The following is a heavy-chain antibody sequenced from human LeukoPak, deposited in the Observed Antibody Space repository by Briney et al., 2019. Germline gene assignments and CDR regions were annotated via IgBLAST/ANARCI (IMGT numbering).Heavy chain of an antibody. CDR3: ARARNYYDSSGFYYEGDAFDI. J-gene: IGHJ3*02. CDR2: IYTSGST. CDR1: GVSISSDSYY. Sequence: SETLSLTCTVSGVSISSDSYYWSWIRQPAGKGLEWIGRIYTSGSTNYNPSLKSRVTISVDTSKNQFSLKLSSVTAADTAVYYCARARNYYDSSGFYYEGDAFDIWGQGTMVTVSS. V-gene: IGHV4-61*02. D-gene: IGHD3-22*01.